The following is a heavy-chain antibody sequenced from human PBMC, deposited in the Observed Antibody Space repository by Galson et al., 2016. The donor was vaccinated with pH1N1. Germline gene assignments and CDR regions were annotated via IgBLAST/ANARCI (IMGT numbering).Heavy chain of an antibody. Sequence: LRLSCAASGFTFSTYAMSWVRQAPGKGLEWVSSFDGSGGSTYYADSVQGRFTISRDNSKSTLYLQIRNLRAEDTAVYYCAKAEHNWASYFDYSGQGTLVTVSS. CDR2: FDGSGGST. D-gene: IGHD1-20*01. CDR1: GFTFSTYA. J-gene: IGHJ4*02. V-gene: IGHV3-23*01. CDR3: AKAEHNWASYFDY.